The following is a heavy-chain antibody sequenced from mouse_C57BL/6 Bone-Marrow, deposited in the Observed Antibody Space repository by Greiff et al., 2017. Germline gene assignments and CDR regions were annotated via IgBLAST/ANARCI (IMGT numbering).Heavy chain of an antibody. CDR1: GFSLTSYG. Sequence: QVHVKQSGPGLVQPSQSLSITCTVSGFSLTSYGVHWVRQSPGKGLEWLGVIWSGGSTDYNAAFISRLSISKDNSKSQVFFKMNSLQADDTAIYYCASYSNYVDWYFDVWGTGTTVTVSS. J-gene: IGHJ1*03. CDR2: IWSGGST. CDR3: ASYSNYVDWYFDV. D-gene: IGHD2-5*01. V-gene: IGHV2-2*01.